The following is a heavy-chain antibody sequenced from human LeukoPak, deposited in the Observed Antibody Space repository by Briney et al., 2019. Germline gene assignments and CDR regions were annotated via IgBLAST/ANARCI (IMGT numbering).Heavy chain of an antibody. V-gene: IGHV4-34*01. CDR2: INHSGST. CDR1: GGSFSGYY. Sequence: SETLSLTCAVYGGSFSGYYWSWIRQPPGKGLEWIGEINHSGSTNYNPSLKSRVTISVDTSKNQFSLKLSSVTAADTAVYYCASSFGGVIVGYYYYGMDVWGQGTTVTVSS. CDR3: ASSFGGVIVGYYYYGMDV. J-gene: IGHJ6*02. D-gene: IGHD3-16*02.